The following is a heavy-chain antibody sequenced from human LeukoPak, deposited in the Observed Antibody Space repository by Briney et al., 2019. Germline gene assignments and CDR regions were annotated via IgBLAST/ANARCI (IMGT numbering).Heavy chain of an antibody. J-gene: IGHJ4*02. V-gene: IGHV3-30*02. Sequence: GGSLRLSCAASGITFSSYGMHWVRQALGKGLEWVAFIRYDGSNKHYADSVKGRFTISRDNSKNTLYLHMNSLRPEDTASYYCARDWSWTFEHWGQGSLVIVSS. CDR3: ARDWSWTFEH. D-gene: IGHD3/OR15-3a*01. CDR1: GITFSSYG. CDR2: IRYDGSNK.